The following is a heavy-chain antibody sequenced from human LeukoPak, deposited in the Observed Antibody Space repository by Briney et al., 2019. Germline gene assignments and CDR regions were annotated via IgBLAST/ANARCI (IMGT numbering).Heavy chain of an antibody. D-gene: IGHD4-11*01. CDR1: GFTSDDYA. V-gene: IGHV3-49*04. CDR3: TRDPSLVDYSDSFDY. CDR2: IRSKAYRGTT. J-gene: IGHJ4*02. Sequence: PGGSLRLPCTGSGFTSDDYAMNWVRQAPGKGLEGVGFIRSKAYRGTTEYAASVKGRFTISRDDSKSIAYLQMNSLKTEDTAVYYCTRDPSLVDYSDSFDYWGQGTLVTVSS.